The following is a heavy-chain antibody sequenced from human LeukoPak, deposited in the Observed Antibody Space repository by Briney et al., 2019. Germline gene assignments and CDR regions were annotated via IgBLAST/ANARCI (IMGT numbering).Heavy chain of an antibody. Sequence: GSLRLSCAASGFTFSDYYMSWIRQAPGKGLEWVSYISSSSSYTNYADSVKGRFTISRDNAKNSLYLQMNSLRAEDTAVYYCARGGYSSGWYDYFDYWGQGTLVTVSS. V-gene: IGHV3-11*06. CDR3: ARGGYSSGWYDYFDY. D-gene: IGHD6-19*01. J-gene: IGHJ4*02. CDR2: ISSSSSYT. CDR1: GFTFSDYY.